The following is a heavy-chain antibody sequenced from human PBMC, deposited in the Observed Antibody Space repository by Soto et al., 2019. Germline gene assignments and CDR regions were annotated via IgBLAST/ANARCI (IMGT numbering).Heavy chain of an antibody. CDR3: ARVPDV. Sequence: QLQLRESGSGLVKPSQTLPLTCAVSGGSISSGGYSWSWIRQPPGKGLEWIGYIYHSGSTYYNPSLKSRVTISVDRSKNQFSLKLSSVTAADTAVYYCARVPDVWGQGTTVTVSS. CDR1: GGSISSGGYS. V-gene: IGHV4-30-2*01. CDR2: IYHSGST. J-gene: IGHJ6*02.